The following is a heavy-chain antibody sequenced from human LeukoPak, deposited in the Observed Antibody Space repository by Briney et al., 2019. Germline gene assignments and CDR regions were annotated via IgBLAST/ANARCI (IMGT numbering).Heavy chain of an antibody. Sequence: ASVKVSCKASGYTFTGYYMHWVRQASGKGLEWVGRIRRKADNYTTTYAASVKGRFIISRDDSKNMAYLQMNSLKTEDTALYYCTRYGSRGLDWGQGTLVTVSS. V-gene: IGHV3-73*01. CDR3: TRYGSRGLD. J-gene: IGHJ4*02. CDR1: GYTFTGYY. D-gene: IGHD3-10*01. CDR2: IRRKADNYTT.